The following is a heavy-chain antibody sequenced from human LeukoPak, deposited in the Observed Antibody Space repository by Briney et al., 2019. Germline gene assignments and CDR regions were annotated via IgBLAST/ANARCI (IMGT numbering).Heavy chain of an antibody. D-gene: IGHD6-19*01. J-gene: IGHJ4*02. CDR3: AKRAPLYSSTPGNYFDS. CDR1: GFTFSSYG. CDR2: LSGSDGTT. Sequence: GGSLGLSCAASGFTFSSYGMSWVRQAPGKGLEWVSTLSGSDGTTYYAGSVKGRFTVSRDNTKNTFYLQMNSLRAEDTAVYYCAKRAPLYSSTPGNYFDSWGQGTLVTVSS. V-gene: IGHV3-23*01.